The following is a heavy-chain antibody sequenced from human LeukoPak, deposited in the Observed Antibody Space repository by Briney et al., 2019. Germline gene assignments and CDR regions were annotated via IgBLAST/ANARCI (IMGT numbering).Heavy chain of an antibody. D-gene: IGHD1-26*01. Sequence: ASVKVSCKASGYTFTGYYMHWVRQAPGQGLEWMGWNNPNSGGTNYAQKFQGRVTMTRDTSISTAYMELSRLRSDDTAVYYCARAHLGIGYFDYWGQGTLVTVSS. V-gene: IGHV1-2*02. CDR2: NNPNSGGT. CDR1: GYTFTGYY. J-gene: IGHJ4*02. CDR3: ARAHLGIGYFDY.